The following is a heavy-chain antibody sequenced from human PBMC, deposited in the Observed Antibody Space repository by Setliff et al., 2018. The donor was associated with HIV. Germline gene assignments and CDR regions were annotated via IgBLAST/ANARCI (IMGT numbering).Heavy chain of an antibody. CDR1: GGSISSSSYY. CDR2: IFYTGST. V-gene: IGHV4-39*07. CDR3: ARGPNFWSGHSPFDS. D-gene: IGHD3-3*01. J-gene: IGHJ4*02. Sequence: SETLSLTCNVSGGSISSSSYYWGWIRQPPGKGLEWIGTIFYTGSTYHNSSLKSRVTISVDTSKNQFSLKLSSMTAADTAVYYCARGPNFWSGHSPFDSWGQGTLVTVSS.